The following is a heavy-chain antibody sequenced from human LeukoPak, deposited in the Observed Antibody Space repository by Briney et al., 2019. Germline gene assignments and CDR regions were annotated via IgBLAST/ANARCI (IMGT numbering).Heavy chain of an antibody. CDR3: AREGKGADIVVVPAAMRYYFDY. J-gene: IGHJ4*02. Sequence: GASVKVSCKASGYTFTGYYMHWVRQAPGQGLEWMGIINPSGGSTSYAQKFQGRVTMTRDTSTSTVYMELSSLRSEDTAVYYCAREGKGADIVVVPAAMRYYFDYWGQGTLVTVSS. D-gene: IGHD2-2*01. CDR2: INPSGGST. V-gene: IGHV1-46*01. CDR1: GYTFTGYY.